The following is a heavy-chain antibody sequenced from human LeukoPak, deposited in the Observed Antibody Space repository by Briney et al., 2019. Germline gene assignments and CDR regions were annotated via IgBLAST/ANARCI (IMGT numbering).Heavy chain of an antibody. J-gene: IGHJ3*02. CDR3: GRDFGLTGTKRSFDI. V-gene: IGHV3-11*01. CDR2: ISGSGTTM. D-gene: IGHD1-7*01. Sequence: GGSLRLSCAASGFTFSEYYMGWIPQAPGEGLEWLSYISGSGTTMYYADSVKGRFTISRDNAKNSLDLQMNSLRAENTAVYYCGRDFGLTGTKRSFDIWGQGTMVTVSS. CDR1: GFTFSEYY.